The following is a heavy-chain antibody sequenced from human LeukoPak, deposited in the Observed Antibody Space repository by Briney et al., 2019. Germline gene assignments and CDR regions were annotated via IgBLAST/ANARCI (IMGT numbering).Heavy chain of an antibody. V-gene: IGHV1-2*02. Sequence: ASVKVSCKASGYTFTGYYMHWVRQAPGQGLEWMGWINPNSGGTNYAQKFRGRVTMTRDTSISTAYMELSRLRSDDTAVYYCARAGPYNYGDYNYYYYMDVWGKGTTVTVSS. CDR1: GYTFTGYY. D-gene: IGHD4-17*01. CDR2: INPNSGGT. J-gene: IGHJ6*03. CDR3: ARAGPYNYGDYNYYYYMDV.